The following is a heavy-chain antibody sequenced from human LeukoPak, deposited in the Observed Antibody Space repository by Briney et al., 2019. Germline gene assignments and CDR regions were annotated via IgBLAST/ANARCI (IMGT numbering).Heavy chain of an antibody. CDR2: IRYDGSNK. CDR3: AKVQSWIQCLDY. V-gene: IGHV3-30*02. CDR1: GFTFSSYG. J-gene: IGHJ4*02. Sequence: GGSLRLSCAASGFTFSSYGTHWLRQAPGKGLEWVAFIRYDGSNKYYADSVKGRFTISRDNSKNTLYLQMNSLRAEDTAVYYCAKVQSWIQCLDYWGQGTLVTVSS. D-gene: IGHD5-24*01.